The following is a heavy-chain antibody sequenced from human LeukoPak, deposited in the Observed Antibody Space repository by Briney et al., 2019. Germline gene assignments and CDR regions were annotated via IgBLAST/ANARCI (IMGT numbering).Heavy chain of an antibody. Sequence: SETLSLTCTVSGYSISSGYYWGWIRQPPGKGLEWIGSIYHSGSTYYNPSLKSRVTISVDTSKNQFSLKLSSVTAADTAVYYCARAAAGRGSWFDPWGQGTLVTVSS. CDR1: GYSISSGYY. J-gene: IGHJ5*02. CDR3: ARAAAGRGSWFDP. V-gene: IGHV4-38-2*02. D-gene: IGHD6-13*01. CDR2: IYHSGST.